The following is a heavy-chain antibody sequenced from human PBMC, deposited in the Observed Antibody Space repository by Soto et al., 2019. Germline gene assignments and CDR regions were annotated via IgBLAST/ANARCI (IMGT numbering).Heavy chain of an antibody. Sequence: QAQLQQWGAGLLKPSETLSLTCAVYGGSFSGYYWSWIRQPPGKGLEWIGEINHSGSTNYNPSLKSRVTISADTSKNQFSLKLSSVTAADTAVYYCARGWGRIFDYWGQGTLVTVSS. J-gene: IGHJ4*02. D-gene: IGHD7-27*01. CDR1: GGSFSGYY. CDR2: INHSGST. CDR3: ARGWGRIFDY. V-gene: IGHV4-34*01.